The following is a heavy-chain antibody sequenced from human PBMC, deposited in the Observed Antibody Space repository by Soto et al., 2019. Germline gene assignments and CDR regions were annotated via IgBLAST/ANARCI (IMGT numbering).Heavy chain of an antibody. D-gene: IGHD6-13*01. Sequence: EVQLLESGGGLVQPGGSLRLSCAASGFTSSSYAMRWVRQAPGKGLEWVSGISGSGGSTYYADSVTGRFTISRDNSKNTMYLQVNSLRAEDTAVYYCAKDLGSSDYYHYGMDVWGQGTTVTVSS. J-gene: IGHJ6*02. CDR2: ISGSGGST. V-gene: IGHV3-23*01. CDR1: GFTSSSYA. CDR3: AKDLGSSDYYHYGMDV.